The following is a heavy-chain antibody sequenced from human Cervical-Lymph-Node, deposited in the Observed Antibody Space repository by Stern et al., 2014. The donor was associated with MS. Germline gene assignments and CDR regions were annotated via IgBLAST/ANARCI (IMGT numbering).Heavy chain of an antibody. V-gene: IGHV1-2*06. CDR3: ARGLRGDWNYDAFDY. CDR2: INPNSGGT. Sequence: MPLVESGAEVTKPGASVKVSCKASGYTFTGQYMHWVRQAPGQGLEWMGRINPNSGGTSYEQKFQGRVTMTRDTSINTASMELSRLTSDDTAMYYCARGLRGDWNYDAFDYWGQGTLVTVSS. D-gene: IGHD1-7*01. J-gene: IGHJ4*02. CDR1: GYTFTGQY.